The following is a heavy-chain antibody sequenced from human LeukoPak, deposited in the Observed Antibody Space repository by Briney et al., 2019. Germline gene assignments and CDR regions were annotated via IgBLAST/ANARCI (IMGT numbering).Heavy chain of an antibody. CDR3: ARAYYYDSSGYYLYYYYGMDV. Sequence: SETLSLTCPVSGGSIGSYYWSWIRQPPGKGLEGIGYICYSGSTNYNPSLKSRVTISVDTSKNQFSLKLSSVTAADTAVYYCARAYYYDSSGYYLYYYYGMDVWGQGTTVTVSS. J-gene: IGHJ6*02. CDR1: GGSIGSYY. CDR2: ICYSGST. D-gene: IGHD3-22*01. V-gene: IGHV4-59*01.